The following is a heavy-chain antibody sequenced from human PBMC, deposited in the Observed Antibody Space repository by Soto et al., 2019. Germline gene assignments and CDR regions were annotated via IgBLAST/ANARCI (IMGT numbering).Heavy chain of an antibody. CDR3: AREVREYCSSTSCYSFLGYYYYMDV. CDR2: IIPIFGTA. J-gene: IGHJ6*03. CDR1: GGTFSIYA. V-gene: IGHV1-69*13. Sequence: ASVKVSCKASGGTFSIYAISWVRQAPGQGLEWMGGIIPIFGTANYAQKFQGRVTITADESTSTAYMELSSLRSEDTAVYYCAREVREYCSSTSCYSFLGYYYYMDVWGQGTTVTVSS. D-gene: IGHD2-2*01.